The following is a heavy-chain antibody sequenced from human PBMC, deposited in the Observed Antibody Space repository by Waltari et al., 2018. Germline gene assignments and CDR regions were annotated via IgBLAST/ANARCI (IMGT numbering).Heavy chain of an antibody. CDR1: GGSISSSNYY. CDR2: IYYSGST. D-gene: IGHD3-22*01. V-gene: IGHV4-39*01. Sequence: TLSLTCTVSGGSISSSNYYWGWIRQPPGKGLEWIGSIYYSGSTYYNPSLKSRVTISVDTSKNQFYLKLNSVTAADTAVHYCARSGYYDSSGYYWWFDPWGQGTLVTVSS. J-gene: IGHJ5*02. CDR3: ARSGYYDSSGYYWWFDP.